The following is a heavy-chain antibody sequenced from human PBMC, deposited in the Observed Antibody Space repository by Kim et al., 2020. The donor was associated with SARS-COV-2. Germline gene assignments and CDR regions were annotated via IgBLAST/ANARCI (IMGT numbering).Heavy chain of an antibody. D-gene: IGHD3-3*01. CDR3: AKDIGSGDWSGYYFDY. V-gene: IGHV3-9*01. Sequence: SVKGRFTISRDNAKNSLYLQMNSLRAEDTALYYCAKDIGSGDWSGYYFDYWGQGTLVTVSS. J-gene: IGHJ4*02.